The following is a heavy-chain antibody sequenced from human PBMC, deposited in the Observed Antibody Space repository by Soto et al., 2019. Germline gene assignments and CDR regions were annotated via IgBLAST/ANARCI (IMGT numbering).Heavy chain of an antibody. Sequence: SETLSLTCSVSGASVNSGNYYWTWLRQSPGKGLEYIGYIYFSGTTNYNPSLKSRLTISMDTSKKQFSLNLTSVTAADTAVYYCGRGAVCCLPPAAHPGGLNVWGQGTSVTVSS. D-gene: IGHD2-2*01. CDR2: IYFSGTT. J-gene: IGHJ6*02. CDR1: GASVNSGNYY. V-gene: IGHV4-61*01. CDR3: GRGAVCCLPPAAHPGGLNV.